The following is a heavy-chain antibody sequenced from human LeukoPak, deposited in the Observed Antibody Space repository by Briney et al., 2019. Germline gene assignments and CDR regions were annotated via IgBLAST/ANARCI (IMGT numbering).Heavy chain of an antibody. Sequence: SGGSLRLSCTTSGFTFSSYALSWVRQAPGKGLEWVSGIRVSGSTYYPDSVTGRFTISRDNSENTLYLQMGSLRDKDMAVYYCARPATDGYNYPFDYWGQGTLVTVSS. J-gene: IGHJ4*02. CDR1: GFTFSSYA. V-gene: IGHV3-23*01. CDR2: IRVSGST. D-gene: IGHD5-24*01. CDR3: ARPATDGYNYPFDY.